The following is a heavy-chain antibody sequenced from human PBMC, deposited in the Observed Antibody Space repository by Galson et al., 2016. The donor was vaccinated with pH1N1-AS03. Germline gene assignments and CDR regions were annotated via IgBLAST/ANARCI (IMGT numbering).Heavy chain of an antibody. V-gene: IGHV3-30-3*01. CDR2: MSYEGTTT. Sequence: SLRLSCAASGFIFTHYSMHWVRQAPGKGLEWVAVMSYEGTTTYYADSVKGRFTISRDNSKNTLYLQMNSLRTEDTALYYCAREEGSFGSNWLQTDAFDFWGQGTMVTVSS. CDR1: GFIFTHYS. J-gene: IGHJ3*01. CDR3: AREEGSFGSNWLQTDAFDF. D-gene: IGHD6-13*01.